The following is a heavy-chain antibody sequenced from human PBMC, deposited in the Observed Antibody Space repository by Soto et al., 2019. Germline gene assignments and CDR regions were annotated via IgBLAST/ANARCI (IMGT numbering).Heavy chain of an antibody. Sequence: ASVKVSCKASGCTFSSYAISCVRQAPGQVLEWMGGIIPIFGTANYAQKFQGRVTITADKSTSTAYMELSSLRSEDTAVYYCASGGGSGYDSPSTDFDYWGQGTLVTVSS. J-gene: IGHJ4*02. V-gene: IGHV1-69*06. CDR1: GCTFSSYA. D-gene: IGHD5-12*01. CDR2: IIPIFGTA. CDR3: ASGGGSGYDSPSTDFDY.